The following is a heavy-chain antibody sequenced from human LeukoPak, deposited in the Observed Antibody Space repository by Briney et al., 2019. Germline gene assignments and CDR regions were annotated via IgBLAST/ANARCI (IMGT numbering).Heavy chain of an antibody. CDR3: ARDRGYSYGLGYYYYMDG. Sequence: GGSLRLSCAASGFTVSTNYMSWVRQAPGKGLEWVSVIYSGGSTYYADSVKGRFTISRDNSKNKVYLQMNSLRAEDTAVYYCARDRGYSYGLGYYYYMDGWGKGTTVTVSS. CDR2: IYSGGST. V-gene: IGHV3-53*01. J-gene: IGHJ6*03. CDR1: GFTVSTNY. D-gene: IGHD5-18*01.